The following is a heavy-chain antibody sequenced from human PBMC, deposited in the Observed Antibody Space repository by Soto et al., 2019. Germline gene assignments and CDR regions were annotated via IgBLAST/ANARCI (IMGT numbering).Heavy chain of an antibody. Sequence: QVQLQQWGAGLLKPSETLSLTCAVYGGSFSGYQWTWIRQPPGKGLEWIGEINDSGNINYNPSPKSAVTILLYTPKSKIALTLGPVAAAVSCEYYCARAVMRGFGELSRRGGYCYYVDVGGKGTTVTVSS. CDR1: GGSFSGYQ. V-gene: IGHV4-34*01. CDR3: ARAVMRGFGELSRRGGYCYYVDV. CDR2: INDSGNI. D-gene: IGHD3-10*01. J-gene: IGHJ6*03.